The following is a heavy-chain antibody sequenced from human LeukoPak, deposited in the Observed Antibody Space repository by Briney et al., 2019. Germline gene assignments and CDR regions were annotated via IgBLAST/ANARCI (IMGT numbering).Heavy chain of an antibody. CDR1: GFTFSDCT. J-gene: IGHJ4*02. D-gene: IGHD3-16*01. CDR3: ARGGRRF. CDR2: IGSSGAYI. Sequence: GGSLRLSCAASGFTFSDCTMNWVRQAPGKGLEWVSSIGSSGAYIYYADSVKGRFTISRDNAKNSLYLQMNSLRGEDTAVYYCARGGRRFWGQGTLVTVSS. V-gene: IGHV3-21*06.